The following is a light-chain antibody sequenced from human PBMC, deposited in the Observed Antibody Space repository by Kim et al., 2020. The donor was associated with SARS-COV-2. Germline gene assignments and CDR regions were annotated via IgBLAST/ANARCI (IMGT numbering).Light chain of an antibody. V-gene: IGKV1-5*03. Sequence: DIQMTQSPSTLSASVGDRVTITCRASQSVSSWLAWYQQKPGKAPKLLIYKASTLEGEVPSRFSGRGSGTEFTLTINSLQPDDFATYSCQQYDSHPYTFGQGTKLEIK. CDR1: QSVSSW. CDR2: KAS. J-gene: IGKJ2*01. CDR3: QQYDSHPYT.